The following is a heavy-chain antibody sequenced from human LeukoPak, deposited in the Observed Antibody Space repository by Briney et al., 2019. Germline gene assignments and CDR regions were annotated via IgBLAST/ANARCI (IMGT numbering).Heavy chain of an antibody. CDR3: ARDHYSGQLPRYYYYYYMDV. D-gene: IGHD2-2*01. J-gene: IGHJ6*03. Sequence: GGSLRLSCAASGFTVSSNYMSWVRQAPGKGLEWVSVIYSGGSTYYADSVKGRFAISRDNSKNTLYLQMNSLRAEDTAVYYCARDHYSGQLPRYYYYYYMDVWGKGTTVTVSS. CDR1: GFTVSSNY. V-gene: IGHV3-66*02. CDR2: IYSGGST.